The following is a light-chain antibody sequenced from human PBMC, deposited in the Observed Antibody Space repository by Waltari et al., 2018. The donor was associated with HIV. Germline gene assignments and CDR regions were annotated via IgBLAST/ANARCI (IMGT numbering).Light chain of an antibody. CDR2: KDH. CDR1: VLPDQY. Sequence: SSELIQPPSQSVSPGQTARIPCSGDVLPDQYVYWYQQRPGQAPLLVNYKDHERPTGIPGRLSGSSSGTKATLTITGVQPEDEADYYCQSGDKGRTHAVVFGGGTKLTVL. V-gene: IGLV3-25*03. J-gene: IGLJ2*01. CDR3: QSGDKGRTHAVV.